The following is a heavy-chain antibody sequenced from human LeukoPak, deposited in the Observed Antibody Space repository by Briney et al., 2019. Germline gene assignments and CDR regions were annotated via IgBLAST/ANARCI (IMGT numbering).Heavy chain of an antibody. Sequence: ASVKVSCKASGYTFTSYDINWVRQATGQGLEWMGWMNPNSGNTGYAQKFQGRVTMTRNTSISTAYMELSSLRSEGTAVYYCARGGGVLDGYYGMDVWGQGTTVTVSS. CDR1: GYTFTSYD. D-gene: IGHD3-16*01. CDR2: MNPNSGNT. V-gene: IGHV1-8*01. J-gene: IGHJ6*02. CDR3: ARGGGVLDGYYGMDV.